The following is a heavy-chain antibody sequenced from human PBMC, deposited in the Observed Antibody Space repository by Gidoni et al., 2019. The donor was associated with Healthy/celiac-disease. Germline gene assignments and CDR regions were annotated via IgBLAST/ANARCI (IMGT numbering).Heavy chain of an antibody. CDR2: ISSSSSYT. Sequence: QVQLVESGGGLVKPGGSLRLSCAASGFTFSDYYMSWIRQAPGKGLEWVSYISSSSSYTNYADSVKGRFTISRDNAKNSLYLQMNSLRAEDTAVYYCARGRSQGGSGRPNGMDVWGQGTTVTVSS. D-gene: IGHD3-10*01. J-gene: IGHJ6*02. V-gene: IGHV3-11*05. CDR1: GFTFSDYY. CDR3: ARGRSQGGSGRPNGMDV.